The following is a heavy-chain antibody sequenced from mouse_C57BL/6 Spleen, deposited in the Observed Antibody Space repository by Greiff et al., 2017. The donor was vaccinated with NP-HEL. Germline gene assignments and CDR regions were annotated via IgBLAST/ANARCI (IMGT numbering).Heavy chain of an antibody. D-gene: IGHD1-1*01. CDR1: GYTFTDYY. V-gene: IGHV1-76*01. CDR2: IYPGSGNT. J-gene: IGHJ1*03. Sequence: VQLQQSGAELVRPGASVKLSCKASGYTFTDYYINWVKQRPGQGLEWIARIYPGSGNTYYNEKFKGKATLTAEKSSSTAYMQLSSLTSEDSAVYFCARKGSYGYFDVWGTGTTVTVSS. CDR3: ARKGSYGYFDV.